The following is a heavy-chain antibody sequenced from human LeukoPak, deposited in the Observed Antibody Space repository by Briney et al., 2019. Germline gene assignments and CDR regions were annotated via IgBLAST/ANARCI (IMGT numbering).Heavy chain of an antibody. D-gene: IGHD3-22*01. CDR1: GYTFTGFY. CDR2: INPNSGGT. V-gene: IGHV1-2*04. J-gene: IGHJ4*02. Sequence: ASVKVSCKASGYTFTGFYMHWVRQAPGQGLEWMGWINPNSGGTNYAQKFQGWVTMTRDTSISTAYMELRSLRSDDTAVYYCARLRITMIVVLHSIDYWGQGTLVTVSS. CDR3: ARLRITMIVVLHSIDY.